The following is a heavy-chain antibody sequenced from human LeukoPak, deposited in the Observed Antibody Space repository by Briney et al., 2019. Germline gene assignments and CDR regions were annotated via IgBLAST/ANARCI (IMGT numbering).Heavy chain of an antibody. J-gene: IGHJ5*02. D-gene: IGHD6-19*01. CDR2: INPNSGGT. V-gene: IGHV1-2*06. CDR1: GYTFTGYY. Sequence: ASVKVSCKASGYTFTGYYMHWVRQAPGQGLEWMGRINPNSGGTNYAQKFQGRVTMTMDTSISTAYMELSRLRSDDTAVYYCARKAVAGTCLLDPWGQGTLVTVSS. CDR3: ARKAVAGTCLLDP.